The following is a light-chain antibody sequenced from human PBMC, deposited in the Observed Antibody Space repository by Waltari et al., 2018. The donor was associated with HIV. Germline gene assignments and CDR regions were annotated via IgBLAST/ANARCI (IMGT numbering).Light chain of an antibody. J-gene: IGLJ3*02. CDR3: QVWDTSREWV. CDR2: DNT. Sequence: SNVLTQPPSVSVAPGQTARIPCGENKIGLKSVHWYQQKPGQAPVLVVYDNTDRPSGIPERFSGSNSGKTATLTIRGVEAGDEADYYCQVWDTSREWVFGGGTKLTVL. V-gene: IGLV3-21*02. CDR1: KIGLKS.